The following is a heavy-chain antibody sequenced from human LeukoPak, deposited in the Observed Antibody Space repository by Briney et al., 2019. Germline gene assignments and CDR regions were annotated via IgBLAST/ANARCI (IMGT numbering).Heavy chain of an antibody. CDR1: GFTFSDYG. V-gene: IGHV3-23*01. CDR2: ISGSGIST. J-gene: IGHJ6*03. Sequence: GGSLRLSCAAAGFTFSDYGMNWVRQAPGKGLEWVSGISGSGISTYYADSVKGRFTISRDNSKNTLYLQMNSLRVEDTAVYYCAKASGSYYYYYMDVWGKGTTVTVSS. CDR3: AKASGSYYYYYMDV. D-gene: IGHD6-25*01.